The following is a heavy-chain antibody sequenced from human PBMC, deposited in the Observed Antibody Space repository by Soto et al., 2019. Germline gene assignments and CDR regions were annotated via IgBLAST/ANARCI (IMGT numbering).Heavy chain of an antibody. J-gene: IGHJ4*02. D-gene: IGHD3-3*01. CDR1: GASITTFH. V-gene: IGHV4-59*08. CDR2: ISNCGST. Sequence: SETLSLTCTVSGASITTFHWSWIRQPPGKGLEWLGYISNCGSTNYNPSLKSRVYISVDTSRNQFSLKLTSVTAAYTAVYYFVRHLRLDATSYDFWSGYLFDYWGQGALVTVSS. CDR3: VRHLRLDATSYDFWSGYLFDY.